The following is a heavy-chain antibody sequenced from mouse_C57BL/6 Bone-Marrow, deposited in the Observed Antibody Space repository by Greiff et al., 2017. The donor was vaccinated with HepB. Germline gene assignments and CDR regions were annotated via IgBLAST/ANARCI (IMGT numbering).Heavy chain of an antibody. CDR2: IRSKSNNYAT. CDR1: GFSFNTYA. J-gene: IGHJ4*01. V-gene: IGHV10-1*01. CDR3: VGSNYGYAMDY. Sequence: DVHLVESGGGLVQPKGSLKLSCAASGFSFNTYAMNWVRQAPGKGLEWVARIRSKSNNYATYYADSVKDRFTISRDDSESMLYLQMNNLKTEDTAMYYCVGSNYGYAMDYWGQGTSVTVSS. D-gene: IGHD2-5*01.